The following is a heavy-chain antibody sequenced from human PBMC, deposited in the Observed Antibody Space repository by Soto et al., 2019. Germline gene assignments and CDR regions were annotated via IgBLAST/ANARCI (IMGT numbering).Heavy chain of an antibody. CDR3: ARDYDSSGDY. CDR2: IYYSGST. Sequence: QLQLQESGPGLVKPSETLSLTCTVSGGSISTSSYYWGWIRQPPGKGLEWIGSIYYSGSTYYNPSLQXRVTISVDTSKNQFSLKLSSVTAADTAVYYCARDYDSSGDYWGQGTLVTVSS. D-gene: IGHD3-22*01. J-gene: IGHJ4*02. CDR1: GGSISTSSYY. V-gene: IGHV4-39*01.